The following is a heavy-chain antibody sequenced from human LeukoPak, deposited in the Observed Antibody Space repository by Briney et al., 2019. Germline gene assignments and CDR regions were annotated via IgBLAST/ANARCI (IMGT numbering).Heavy chain of an antibody. J-gene: IGHJ4*02. V-gene: IGHV1-2*02. CDR3: ARGRPSTGSWYFY. CDR2: INPNGGGT. D-gene: IGHD1-1*01. CDR1: GYTFTAYY. Sequence: GASVTVSYKASGYTFTAYYIHWVRQAPGQGLEWMEWINPNGGGTNYAHKFQGRVAMTRDTASNTAYMELNNLRSDDTADYYCARGRPSTGSWYFYWGQGTLVTVSS.